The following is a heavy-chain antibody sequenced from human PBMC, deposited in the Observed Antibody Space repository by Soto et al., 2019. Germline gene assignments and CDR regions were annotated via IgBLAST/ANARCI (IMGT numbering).Heavy chain of an antibody. Sequence: SETLSLTCSVSGFAISRGYYWSWVRQPPGEGLEWIGSIYPSVSSYHNPSLATRLRLSIDTSKNQFTLNLTSVTAADTALYFCAREKVGTTFFDNWGQGIQVTVSS. V-gene: IGHV4-38-2*02. CDR2: IYPSVSS. D-gene: IGHD1-1*01. CDR1: GFAISRGYY. CDR3: AREKVGTTFFDN. J-gene: IGHJ4*02.